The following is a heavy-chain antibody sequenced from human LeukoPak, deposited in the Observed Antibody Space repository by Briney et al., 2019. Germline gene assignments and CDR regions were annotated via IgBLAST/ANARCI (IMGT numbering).Heavy chain of an antibody. CDR3: ARTGYSYGLSYYYYYMDV. V-gene: IGHV1-18*01. J-gene: IGHJ6*03. D-gene: IGHD5-18*01. CDR2: ISAYNGNT. Sequence: ASVKVSCKASGYTFTSYGISWVRQAPGQGLEWMGWISAYNGNTNYAQKLQGRVTMTTDTSTSTAYRELRSLRSDDTAVYYCARTGYSYGLSYYYYYMDVWGKGTTVTISS. CDR1: GYTFTSYG.